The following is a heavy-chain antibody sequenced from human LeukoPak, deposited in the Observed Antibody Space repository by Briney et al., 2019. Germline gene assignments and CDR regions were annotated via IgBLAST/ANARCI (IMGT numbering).Heavy chain of an antibody. CDR3: AKTGRKLGRLNCSGGSCYSPFDY. J-gene: IGHJ4*02. V-gene: IGHV3-30*18. D-gene: IGHD2-15*01. CDR1: GFTFSSYG. CDR2: ISYDGSNK. Sequence: GRSLRLSCAASGFTFSSYGMHWVRQAPGKGLEWLAVISYDGSNKYYADSVKGRFTISRDNSKNTLYLQMNSLRAEDTAVYYCAKTGRKLGRLNCSGGSCYSPFDYWGQGTLVTVSS.